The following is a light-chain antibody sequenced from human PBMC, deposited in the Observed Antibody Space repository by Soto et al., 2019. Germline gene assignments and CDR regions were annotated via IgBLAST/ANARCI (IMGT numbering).Light chain of an antibody. CDR2: DVS. V-gene: IGLV2-14*01. Sequence: QSVLTQHASVSGSPGQSITISCTGTSSDVGGYNYVSWYQQHPGKAPKLMIYDVSNRPSGVSNRFSGSKSGNTASLTISGLQAEDEAAYYCSSYTSSSTLVVFGGGTKVTVL. J-gene: IGLJ2*01. CDR1: SSDVGGYNY. CDR3: SSYTSSSTLVV.